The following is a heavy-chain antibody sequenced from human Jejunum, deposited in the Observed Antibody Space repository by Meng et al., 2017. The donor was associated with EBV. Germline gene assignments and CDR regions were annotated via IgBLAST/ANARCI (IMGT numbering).Heavy chain of an antibody. CDR1: GYTFTNYP. CDR2: INPGNGET. CDR3: ASRPGFNIGPFDY. Sequence: QVHLGQSGAEVKNPGASVKLSCKASGYTFTNYPIHWVRQAPGQRPEWMGCINPGNGETEFSQKFQGRVTITRDTSATTAYMELTSLRSEDTAVYYCASRPGFNIGPFDYWGQGTLVTVSS. D-gene: IGHD3/OR15-3a*01. V-gene: IGHV1-3*01. J-gene: IGHJ4*02.